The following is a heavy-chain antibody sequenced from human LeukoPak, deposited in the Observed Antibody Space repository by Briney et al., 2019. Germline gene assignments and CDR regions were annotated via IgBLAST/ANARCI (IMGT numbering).Heavy chain of an antibody. J-gene: IGHJ4*02. D-gene: IGHD2-2*01. CDR1: GFTFDDYA. V-gene: IGHV3-43*02. CDR2: ISGDGGNT. Sequence: GGSLRLSCAASGFTFDDYAMHRVRQAPGKGLEWVSLISGDGGNTYYADSVKGRFTISRDNSKNSLYLQMNSLRTEDTALCYCAKGPPGVVPAATHFDYWGQGTLVTVSS. CDR3: AKGPPGVVPAATHFDY.